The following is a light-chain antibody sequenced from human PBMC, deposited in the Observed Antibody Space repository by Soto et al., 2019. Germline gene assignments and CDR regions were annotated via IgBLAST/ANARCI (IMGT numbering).Light chain of an antibody. CDR1: SNDGGGYNY. Sequence: QSALTQPRSVSGSPGQSVTISCTGTSNDGGGYNYVSWFQQHPGKVPKLMVYDVSYRPSGVPDRFSGSKSGNTASLTISGLQADDEGDYYCCSYAGTYWVFGGGTKLTVL. CDR3: CSYAGTYWV. CDR2: DVS. J-gene: IGLJ3*02. V-gene: IGLV2-11*01.